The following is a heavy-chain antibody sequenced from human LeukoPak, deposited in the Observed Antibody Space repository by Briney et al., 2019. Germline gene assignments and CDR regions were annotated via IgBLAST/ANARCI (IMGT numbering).Heavy chain of an antibody. J-gene: IGHJ3*02. CDR3: ASTGYSSSWYYDAFDI. V-gene: IGHV4-59*01. CDR1: GGSISSYY. Sequence: SSETLSLTCTVSGGSISSYYWSWIRQPPGKGLEWIGYIYYSGSTNYNPSLKSRVTISVDTSKNQFSLKLSSVTAADTAMYYCASTGYSSSWYYDAFDIWGQGTMVTVSP. D-gene: IGHD6-13*01. CDR2: IYYSGST.